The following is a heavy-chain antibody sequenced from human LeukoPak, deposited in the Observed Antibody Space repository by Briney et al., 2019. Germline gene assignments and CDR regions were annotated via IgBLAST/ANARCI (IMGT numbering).Heavy chain of an antibody. CDR2: IIPILGIA. Sequence: ASVKVSCKASGGTFSSYAISWVRQAPGQGLEWMGRIIPILGIADYAQKFQGRVTITADKSTSTAYMELSSRRSEDTAVYYCARVVDDSRSDYFDYWGQRTLLSVSS. D-gene: IGHD3-22*01. CDR3: ARVVDDSRSDYFDY. CDR1: GGTFSSYA. J-gene: IGHJ4*02. V-gene: IGHV1-69*04.